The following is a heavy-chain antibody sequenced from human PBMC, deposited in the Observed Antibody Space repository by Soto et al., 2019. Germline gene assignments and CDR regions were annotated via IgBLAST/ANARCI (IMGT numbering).Heavy chain of an antibody. CDR1: GFTFSSYG. CDR3: ARDRSCSGGSCYFFSQGPDY. J-gene: IGHJ4*02. V-gene: IGHV3-33*01. CDR2: IWYDGSNK. Sequence: GGSLRLSCAASGFTFSSYGMHWVRQAPGKGLEWVAVIWYDGSNKYYADSVKGRFTISRDNSKNTLYLQMNSLRAEDTAVYYCARDRSCSGGSCYFFSQGPDYWGQGTLVTVSS. D-gene: IGHD2-15*01.